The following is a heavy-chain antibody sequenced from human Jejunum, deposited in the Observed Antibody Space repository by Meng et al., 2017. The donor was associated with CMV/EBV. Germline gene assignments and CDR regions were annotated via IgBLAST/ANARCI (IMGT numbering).Heavy chain of an antibody. CDR3: ARLAVMGATNRHFNY. CDR1: GGSISSDSYD. J-gene: IGHJ4*02. CDR2: IHYSGST. Sequence: GGSISSDSYDWGWIRQPPGKGLECIGTIHYSGSTDYNPSLKSRVAISVDTSKNQFFLRLSSVTAADTAVYYCARLAVMGATNRHFNYWGQGTLVTVSS. V-gene: IGHV4-39*01. D-gene: IGHD1-26*01.